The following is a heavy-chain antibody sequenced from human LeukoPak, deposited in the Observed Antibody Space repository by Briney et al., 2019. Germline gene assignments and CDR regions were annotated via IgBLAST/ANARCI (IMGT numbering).Heavy chain of an antibody. J-gene: IGHJ4*02. D-gene: IGHD1-1*01. Sequence: ASVKVSCKVSGYTLTELSMHWVRQAPGKGLEWMGGFDPEDGETIYAQKFQGRVTMTEDTSTDTAYMELSSLRSEDTAEYYCATAPKKDWNDVATFDYWGQGTLVTVSS. CDR2: FDPEDGET. CDR3: ATAPKKDWNDVATFDY. CDR1: GYTLTELS. V-gene: IGHV1-24*01.